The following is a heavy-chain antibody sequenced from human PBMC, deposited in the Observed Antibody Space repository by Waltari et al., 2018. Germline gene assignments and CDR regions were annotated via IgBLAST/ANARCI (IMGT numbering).Heavy chain of an antibody. CDR2: INSDGSGT. V-gene: IGHV3-74*01. D-gene: IGHD1-7*01. CDR3: ASGNSHAFDL. Sequence: EVQLVESGGGLVQPGGSLRVSCTASGFPFSSYWMHWVRQVPGKGLGWVSRINSDGSGTSYADSAKGRFTISRDNAKNTLFLQMNSLRGEDTAVYYCASGNSHAFDLWGQGTMVTVSS. CDR1: GFPFSSYW. J-gene: IGHJ3*01.